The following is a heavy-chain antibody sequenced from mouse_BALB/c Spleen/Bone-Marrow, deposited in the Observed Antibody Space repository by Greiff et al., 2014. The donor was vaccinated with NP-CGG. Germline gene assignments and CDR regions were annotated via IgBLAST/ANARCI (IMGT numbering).Heavy chain of an antibody. J-gene: IGHJ3*01. V-gene: IGHV14-3*02. CDR3: ARGDYYGGSFFAY. CDR1: GFNIKDTY. Sequence: VQLQQPGADLVKPGASVKLSCTASGFNIKDTYMHWVKQRPEQGLEWIGRIDPAYGNTKYDPKFQGKATITADTSSNTAYLQLSSLTSEDTAVYYCARGDYYGGSFFAYWGQGTLVTVSA. D-gene: IGHD1-1*01. CDR2: IDPAYGNT.